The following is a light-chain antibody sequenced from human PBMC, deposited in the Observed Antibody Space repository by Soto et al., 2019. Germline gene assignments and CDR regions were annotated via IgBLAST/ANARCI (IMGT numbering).Light chain of an antibody. CDR2: HAS. CDR1: QAISSS. V-gene: IGKV1-9*01. CDR3: QQLNSFPLT. J-gene: IGKJ5*01. Sequence: DIQLTQSPSFLSASVGDRVTITCRASQAISSSLAWYQQKPGKAPKVLIYHASTLQSGVPSRFRGSGSGTEFTLTISSLLPEDLATYHCQQLNSFPLTFGQGTRLEMK.